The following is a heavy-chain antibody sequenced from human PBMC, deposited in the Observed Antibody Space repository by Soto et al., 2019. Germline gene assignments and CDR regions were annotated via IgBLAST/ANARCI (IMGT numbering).Heavy chain of an antibody. CDR3: ARGDILTGYSS. J-gene: IGHJ5*02. V-gene: IGHV4-34*01. D-gene: IGHD3-9*01. Sequence: SETLSLTCAVYGGSFRGYYWSWIRQPPGKGLEWIGEINHSGSPNYNPSLKSRVTISVDTSKNQFSLKLSSVTAADTAAYYCARGDILTGYSSWGQGTLVTVSS. CDR1: GGSFRGYY. CDR2: INHSGSP.